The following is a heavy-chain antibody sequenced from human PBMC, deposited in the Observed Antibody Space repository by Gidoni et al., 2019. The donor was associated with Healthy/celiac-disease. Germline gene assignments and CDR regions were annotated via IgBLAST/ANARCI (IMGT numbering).Heavy chain of an antibody. V-gene: IGHV3-7*04. Sequence: EVQLVESGGGLVQPGGSLRLSCAASGFTFSSYRMSWVRQAPGKGLEWVANIKQDGSEKYYVDSVKGRFTISRDNAKNSLYLQMNSLRAEDTAVYYCARVRNYYGSGSYPNWFDPWGQGTLVTVSS. J-gene: IGHJ5*02. CDR1: GFTFSSYR. CDR2: IKQDGSEK. CDR3: ARVRNYYGSGSYPNWFDP. D-gene: IGHD3-10*01.